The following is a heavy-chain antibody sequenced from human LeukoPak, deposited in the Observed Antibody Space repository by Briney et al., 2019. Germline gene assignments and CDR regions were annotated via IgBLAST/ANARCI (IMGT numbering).Heavy chain of an antibody. Sequence: GGSLRLSCAASGFTFSSYAMSWVRQAPVKGLEWVSGISASGGSTYYADSVKGRFTISRDNSKNTLYLQMSSLRAEDTAVYYCAKIPVSYSSGWSNFDYWGQGTLVTVSS. CDR2: ISASGGST. J-gene: IGHJ4*02. D-gene: IGHD6-19*01. V-gene: IGHV3-23*01. CDR3: AKIPVSYSSGWSNFDY. CDR1: GFTFSSYA.